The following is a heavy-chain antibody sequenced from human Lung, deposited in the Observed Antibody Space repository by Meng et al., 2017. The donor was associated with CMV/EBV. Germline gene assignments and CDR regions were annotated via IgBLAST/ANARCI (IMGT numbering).Heavy chain of an antibody. CDR3: ARVDCSSSSCYLLDVWFDP. CDR2: INPNSGGT. CDR1: GYTFTGYY. J-gene: IGHJ5*02. Sequence: ASVKVSXKASGYTFTGYYMYWVRQAPGQGLEWMGWINPNSGGTNYAQKFQGRVTMTRDTSISTAYRELSRLRPDDTAVYYCARVDCSSSSCYLLDVWFDPWGQGTXVTVSS. V-gene: IGHV1-2*02. D-gene: IGHD2-2*01.